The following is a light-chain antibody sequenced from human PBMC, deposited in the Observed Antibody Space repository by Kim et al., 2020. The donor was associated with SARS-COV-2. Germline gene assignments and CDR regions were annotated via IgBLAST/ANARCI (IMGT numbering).Light chain of an antibody. V-gene: IGLV1-40*01. CDR1: SSNIGAGYD. CDR3: QSYDSSLSGWV. CDR2: GNS. J-gene: IGLJ3*02. Sequence: QSVLTQPPSESGAPGQRVTISCTGSSSNIGAGYDVHWYQQLPGSAPKLIIYGNSNRPSGVPDRFSGSKSGTSASLAITGLQAEDEADYYCQSYDSSLSGWVFGGGTQLTVL.